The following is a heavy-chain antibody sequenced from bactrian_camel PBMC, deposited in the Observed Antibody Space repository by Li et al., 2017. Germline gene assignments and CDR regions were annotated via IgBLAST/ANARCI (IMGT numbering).Heavy chain of an antibody. D-gene: IGHD7*01. CDR2: LFANGGT. Sequence: DVQLVESGGGSVQAGGSLKLSCAASGYTAKTCSWNWYRQSPGKGRELVSSLFANGGTYYHDSVKGRFTISQDNAKNTVHLQMSSLKPEDTATYYCHSRCLGIMAPGILDYWGQGTQVTVS. V-gene: IGHV3S10*01. J-gene: IGHJ4*01. CDR3: HSRCLGIMAPGILDY. CDR1: GYTAKTCS.